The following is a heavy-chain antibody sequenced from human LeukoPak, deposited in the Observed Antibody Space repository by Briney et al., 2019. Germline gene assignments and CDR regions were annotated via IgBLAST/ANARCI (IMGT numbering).Heavy chain of an antibody. CDR1: GYTFTGYY. V-gene: IGHV1-2*02. Sequence: ASVKVSCKASGYTFTGYYMHWVRQAPGQGLEWMGWINPNSGGTNYAQKFQDRVTMTRDTSISTAYMGLSRLRFDDTAVYYCARSTVLWFGESNADYYYGMDVWGQGTTVTVSS. D-gene: IGHD3-10*01. CDR3: ARSTVLWFGESNADYYYGMDV. CDR2: INPNSGGT. J-gene: IGHJ6*02.